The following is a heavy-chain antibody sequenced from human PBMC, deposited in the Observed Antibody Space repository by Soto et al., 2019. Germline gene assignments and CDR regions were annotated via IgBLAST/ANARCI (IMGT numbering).Heavy chain of an antibody. J-gene: IGHJ4*02. V-gene: IGHV4-38-2*01. CDR1: GYSISSYYY. Sequence: TSETLSLTCAVSGYSISSYYYWGWLRQSPGKGPEWIGSVFYTGFTSYNPSLESRVSVSVDTSKNQFSLKVSGVSAADTAVYYCATSQKGYNWNYFDHWGQGALVTVSS. D-gene: IGHD1-20*01. CDR3: ATSQKGYNWNYFDH. CDR2: VFYTGFT.